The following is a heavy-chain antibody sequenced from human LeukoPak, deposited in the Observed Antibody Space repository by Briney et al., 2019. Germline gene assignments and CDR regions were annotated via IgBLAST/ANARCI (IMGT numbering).Heavy chain of an antibody. J-gene: IGHJ6*03. CDR2: VSSGSSTI. D-gene: IGHD3-10*01. V-gene: IGHV3-11*04. Sequence: PGGSLRLSCAASGFTFSDYYMSWIRQAPGKGLEWVSYVSSGSSTIYYADSVKGRFTISRDNAKNSLYLQMNSLRAEDTAVYYCARGGNTMVRGTLHTIPDYYYYYYMDVWGKGTTVTISS. CDR1: GFTFSDYY. CDR3: ARGGNTMVRGTLHTIPDYYYYYYMDV.